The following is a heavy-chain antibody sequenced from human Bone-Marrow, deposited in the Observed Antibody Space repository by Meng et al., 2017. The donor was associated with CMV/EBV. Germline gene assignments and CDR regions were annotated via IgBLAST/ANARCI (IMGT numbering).Heavy chain of an antibody. V-gene: IGHV3-53*01. CDR2: IYSGGST. Sequence: GGSLRLSCAASGFTVSSNYMSWVRQAPGKGLEWVSVIYSGGSTYYADSVKGRFTISRDNSKNTLYLQMNSLRAEDTAVYYCAKTLGYCSSTSCYIWDYYYYYGMDVWGQGTTVTVSS. CDR3: AKTLGYCSSTSCYIWDYYYYYGMDV. J-gene: IGHJ6*02. D-gene: IGHD2-2*02. CDR1: GFTVSSNY.